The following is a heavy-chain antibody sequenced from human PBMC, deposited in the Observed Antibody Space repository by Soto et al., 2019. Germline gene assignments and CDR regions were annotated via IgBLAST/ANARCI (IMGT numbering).Heavy chain of an antibody. V-gene: IGHV4-59*01. CDR3: ARSPGYCSGGSCSPHDYYYYYYMDV. J-gene: IGHJ6*03. CDR1: GGSISSYY. D-gene: IGHD2-15*01. Sequence: SETLSLTCTVSGGSISSYYWSWIRQPPGKGLEWIGYIYYSGSTNYNPTLKSRVTISVDTSKNQFSLKLSSVTAADKAVYDCARSPGYCSGGSCSPHDYYYYYYMDVWGKGTTVTVSS. CDR2: IYYSGST.